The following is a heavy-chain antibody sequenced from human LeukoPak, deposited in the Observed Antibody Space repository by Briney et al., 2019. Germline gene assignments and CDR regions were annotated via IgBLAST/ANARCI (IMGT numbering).Heavy chain of an antibody. CDR3: ASFSGYVYDRLY. J-gene: IGHJ4*02. V-gene: IGHV3-74*01. CDR1: GFTFSSYW. CDR2: INSDGSST. D-gene: IGHD5-12*01. Sequence: PGGSLRLSCAASGFTFSSYWMHWVRQAPGKVLVWVSRINSDGSSTSYADSVKGRFTISRDNAKNTLYLQMNSLRAEDTAVYYCASFSGYVYDRLYWGQGALVTVSS.